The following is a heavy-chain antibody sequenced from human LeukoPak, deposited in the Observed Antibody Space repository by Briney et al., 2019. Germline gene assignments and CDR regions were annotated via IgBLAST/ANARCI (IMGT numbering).Heavy chain of an antibody. Sequence: PGGSLRLSCAASGFTFSSYSMNWVRQAPGKGLEWVSSISSSGNYIYYADSVKGRFTISRDNAKNSLYLQMNSLRAEDTAVYYCARAASVYSGSYSYNNYMDVWGKGTTVTVSS. CDR3: ARAASVYSGSYSYNNYMDV. CDR2: ISSSGNYI. J-gene: IGHJ6*03. D-gene: IGHD1-26*01. V-gene: IGHV3-21*01. CDR1: GFTFSSYS.